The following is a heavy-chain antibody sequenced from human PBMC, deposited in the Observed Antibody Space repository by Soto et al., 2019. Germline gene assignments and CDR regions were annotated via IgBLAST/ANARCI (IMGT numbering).Heavy chain of an antibody. Sequence: SVKVSCKASGGTFSSYAISWVRQAPGQGLEWMGGIIPIFGTANYAQKFQGRVTITADESTSIAYMELSSLRSEDTAVYYCARVPTNTVSYGYVWGQGTLVTVSS. D-gene: IGHD5-18*01. CDR3: ARVPTNTVSYGYV. V-gene: IGHV1-69*13. J-gene: IGHJ4*02. CDR1: GGTFSSYA. CDR2: IIPIFGTA.